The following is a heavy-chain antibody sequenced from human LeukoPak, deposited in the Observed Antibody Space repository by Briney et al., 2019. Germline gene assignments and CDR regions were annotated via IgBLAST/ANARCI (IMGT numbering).Heavy chain of an antibody. Sequence: GGSLRLSCAASGFTFDDYAMHWVRQAPGKGLEWVSLISGDVGSTYYADSVKGGFTISRDNSKISLYLQMNSLRTEDTALYYCAKGSTVGATILVDYWGQGTLVTVSS. CDR2: ISGDVGST. D-gene: IGHD1-26*01. J-gene: IGHJ4*02. V-gene: IGHV3-43*02. CDR3: AKGSTVGATILVDY. CDR1: GFTFDDYA.